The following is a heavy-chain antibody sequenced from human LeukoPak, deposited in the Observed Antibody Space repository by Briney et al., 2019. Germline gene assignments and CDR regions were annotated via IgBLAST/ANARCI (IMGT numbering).Heavy chain of an antibody. Sequence: PSETLSLTCAVSGYSISSGYYWGWIRQPPGKGLLTFGSSYHSGRTYYNPSLKIRHTKTVDTSNNQFSMKQSSVTADDTAVYASASLPFVVVSAAKSHYYYYFMDVWGKGTTVTVSS. D-gene: IGHD2-2*01. CDR3: ASLPFVVVSAAKSHYYYYFMDV. V-gene: IGHV4-38-2*01. J-gene: IGHJ6*03. CDR1: GYSISSGYY. CDR2: SYHSGRT.